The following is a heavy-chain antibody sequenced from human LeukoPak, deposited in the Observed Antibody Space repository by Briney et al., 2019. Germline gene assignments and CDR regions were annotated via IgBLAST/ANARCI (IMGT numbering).Heavy chain of an antibody. D-gene: IGHD4-17*01. CDR3: ARFRRLDYGDPNYFDF. CDR1: GFTFSTYS. CDR2: ISSSSSYI. J-gene: IGHJ4*02. Sequence: PGGSLRLSCAASGFTFSTYSMNWVRQAPGKGLEWVSSISSSSSYIYYYAGSVKGRFTISRDNAKNSLHLQMNSLRAEDTAVYYCARFRRLDYGDPNYFDFWGQGTLVTVSS. V-gene: IGHV3-21*01.